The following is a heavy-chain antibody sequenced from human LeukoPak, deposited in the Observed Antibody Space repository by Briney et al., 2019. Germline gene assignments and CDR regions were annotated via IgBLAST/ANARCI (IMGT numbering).Heavy chain of an antibody. D-gene: IGHD4-17*01. V-gene: IGHV3-21*01. CDR1: GFTFSSYS. J-gene: IGHJ6*02. CDR3: ARASTRVYGDYMYGMDV. Sequence: PGGSLRLSCAASGFTFSSYSMNWVRQAPGKGLEWVSSISSSSSYIYYADSVKGRFTISRDNAKNSLYLQMNSLRAEDTAVYYCARASTRVYGDYMYGMDVWGQGTTVTVSS. CDR2: ISSSSSYI.